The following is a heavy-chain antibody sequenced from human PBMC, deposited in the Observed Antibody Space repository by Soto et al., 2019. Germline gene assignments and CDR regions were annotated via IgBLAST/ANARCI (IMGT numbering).Heavy chain of an antibody. J-gene: IGHJ5*01. Sequence: QVQLVQSGAEVKKPGASVKVSVKASGYTFTGYSMHWVRQAPGQGLEWMGWINPNSGGTNYAQKFQCWVTRTRDTSISTAYMELGRLRSDDTAVYYGASDKGPGGQLWCGTYNWFDPWGQGNLVTVSS. V-gene: IGHV1-2*04. CDR3: ASDKGPGGQLWCGTYNWFDP. CDR2: INPNSGGT. D-gene: IGHD3-10*01. CDR1: GYTFTGYS.